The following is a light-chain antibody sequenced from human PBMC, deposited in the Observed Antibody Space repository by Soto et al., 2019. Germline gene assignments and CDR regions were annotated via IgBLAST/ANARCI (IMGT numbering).Light chain of an antibody. CDR3: QKYNTIPRT. Sequence: EIVLIQSPATLSLSPGERATLSCRASESVRSYLAWYQQKPGQAPRLLIYAASNRATGIPARFRGSGSGTDFTLTISSLQAEDAAIYYCQKYNTIPRTFGPGTKVDIK. J-gene: IGKJ3*01. CDR2: AAS. CDR1: ESVRSY. V-gene: IGKV3-11*01.